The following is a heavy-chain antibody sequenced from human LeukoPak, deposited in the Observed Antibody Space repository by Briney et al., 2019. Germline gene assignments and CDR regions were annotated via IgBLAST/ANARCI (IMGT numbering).Heavy chain of an antibody. V-gene: IGHV4-39*07. CDR2: VYYSGTT. Sequence: SETLSLTCSVSGDSISLSFYYWGWIRQPPGKALEWIGSVYYSGTTSYNPSLKSRVTISVDMSKNHFSLRLRSVTAADTAMYYCARGTLYRGWSYYLDFWGQGSQVTVSS. CDR1: GDSISLSFYY. D-gene: IGHD6-19*01. J-gene: IGHJ4*02. CDR3: ARGTLYRGWSYYLDF.